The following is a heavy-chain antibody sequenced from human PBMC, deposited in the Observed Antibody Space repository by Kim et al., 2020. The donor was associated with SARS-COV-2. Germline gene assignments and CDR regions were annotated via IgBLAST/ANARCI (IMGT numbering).Heavy chain of an antibody. CDR2: IYYSGST. CDR3: ARREQNTIFGVVIAPGAFDI. D-gene: IGHD3-3*01. V-gene: IGHV4-59*01. CDR1: GCSISSYY. J-gene: IGHJ3*02. Sequence: SETLSLTCTVSGCSISSYYWSWIRQPPGKGLEWIGYIYYSGSTNYNPSLKRRVTITVDTSKNQSSLKLSSGIAADTAVYYCARREQNTIFGVVIAPGAFDIWGQGTMVTVSS.